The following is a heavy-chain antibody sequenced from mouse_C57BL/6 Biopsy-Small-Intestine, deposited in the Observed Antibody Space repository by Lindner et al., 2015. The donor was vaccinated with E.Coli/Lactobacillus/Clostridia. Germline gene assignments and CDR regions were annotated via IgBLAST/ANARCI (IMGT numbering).Heavy chain of an antibody. CDR2: IWTGGGT. Sequence: VQLQESGPGLVAPSQSLSITCTVSGFSLTSYAINWVRQPPGKGLEWLGIIWTGGGTNYNSALKSRLSISKDNSKSQVFLKMNSLQTDDTAMYYCARHSGNYDWYFDVWGTGTTVTVSS. CDR3: ARHSGNYDWYFDV. CDR1: GFSLTSYA. V-gene: IGHV2-9-1*01. J-gene: IGHJ1*03. D-gene: IGHD2-1*01.